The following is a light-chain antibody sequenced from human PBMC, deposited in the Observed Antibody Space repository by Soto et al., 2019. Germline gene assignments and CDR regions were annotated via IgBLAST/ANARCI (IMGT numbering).Light chain of an antibody. CDR2: KAS. CDR3: QRYNDYLWT. J-gene: IGKJ1*01. CDR1: QRIGRM. Sequence: DIRMTKYHSTLSASVGDRVTSTCRATQRIGRMLAWYKQTPGKAPDLLIYKASRLQRGVPSRFSGSGSGTDFTLTISSLQPDDVTTYYCQRYNDYLWTFGHVTKVDIK. V-gene: IGKV1-5*03.